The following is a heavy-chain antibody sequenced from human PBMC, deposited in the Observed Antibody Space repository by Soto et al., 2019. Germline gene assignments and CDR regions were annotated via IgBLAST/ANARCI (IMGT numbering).Heavy chain of an antibody. D-gene: IGHD3-16*01. CDR3: AKDQEGDYYYMDV. CDR2: ISYDGSNK. CDR1: GFTFSSYG. J-gene: IGHJ6*03. Sequence: QVQLVESGGGVVQPGRSLRLSCAASGFTFSSYGMHWVRQAPGKGLEWVAVISYDGSNKYYADSVKGRFTISRDNSKNTLYLQRNSLRAEDTAVYYCAKDQEGDYYYMDVCGKGTTVTVSS. V-gene: IGHV3-30*18.